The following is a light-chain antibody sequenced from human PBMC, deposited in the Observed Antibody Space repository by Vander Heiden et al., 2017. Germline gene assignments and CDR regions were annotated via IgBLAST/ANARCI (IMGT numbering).Light chain of an antibody. CDR3: ATWDDSLNGVV. CDR1: SSNIGNNA. Sequence: QSVLTQPPSVSEAPRQRVPIPCSGSSSNIGNNAVTWYQHLPGKAPKLLIYYDDRLPSGVSDRFSGSKSGTSASLAISGLQSEDEADYYCATWDDSLNGVVFGGGTRLTVL. V-gene: IGLV1-36*01. CDR2: YDD. J-gene: IGLJ2*01.